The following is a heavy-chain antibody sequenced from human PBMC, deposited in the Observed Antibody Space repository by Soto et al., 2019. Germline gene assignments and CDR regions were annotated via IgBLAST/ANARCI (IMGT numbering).Heavy chain of an antibody. D-gene: IGHD3-22*01. V-gene: IGHV4-28*03. CDR1: GYSISSSNW. J-gene: IGHJ5*02. CDR2: IYYSGTA. Sequence: SETLSLTCAVSGYSISSSNWWGWIRQPPGKGLEWIGYIYYSGTAYYNPSLKSRVTISVDTSKNQFSLKLTSVTAADAALYYCARDFFDSSDYTTNWFDPWGQGTLVTVSS. CDR3: ARDFFDSSDYTTNWFDP.